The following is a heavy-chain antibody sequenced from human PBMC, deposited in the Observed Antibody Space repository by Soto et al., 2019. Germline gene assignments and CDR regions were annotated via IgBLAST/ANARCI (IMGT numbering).Heavy chain of an antibody. CDR3: VRARHYYESSGFFDY. V-gene: IGHV1-18*04. J-gene: IGHJ4*02. CDR1: GYTFTNYG. Sequence: QVQLVQSGAEVKKPGASVKVSCRASGYTFTNYGISWVRQAPGHGLEWMGWISAHNGNTNYAQKLQGRVTMTTDTSTSTAYMELRSLRSDDTAVYYCVRARHYYESSGFFDYWGQGTLVTVSS. CDR2: ISAHNGNT. D-gene: IGHD3-22*01.